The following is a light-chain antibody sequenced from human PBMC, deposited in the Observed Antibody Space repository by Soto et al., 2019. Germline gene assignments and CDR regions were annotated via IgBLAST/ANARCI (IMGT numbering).Light chain of an antibody. J-gene: IGKJ5*01. Sequence: AIQMTQSPSSLSASVGDRVTITCRASQGIRNDLDWFQQKPGKAPKLLIYAASNLQSGVPARFSGSGSGTDFTLTISSLQPEDFATYYCQQYGRPPRATFGQGTRLEIK. CDR3: QQYGRPPRAT. CDR2: AAS. CDR1: QGIRND. V-gene: IGKV1-6*01.